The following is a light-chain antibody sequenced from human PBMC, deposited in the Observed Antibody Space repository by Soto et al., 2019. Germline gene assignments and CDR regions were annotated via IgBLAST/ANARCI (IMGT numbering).Light chain of an antibody. CDR1: QSVSSSY. J-gene: IGKJ4*01. CDR3: QQYGSSQLT. V-gene: IGKV3-20*01. Sequence: EIVLTQSPGTLSLSPGERATLSCRASQSVSSSYLAWYQQKPGQAPRLLIYGASSRATGIPDRFSGSGSGTDFTLTISRLEPEDFAVYYCQQYGSSQLT. CDR2: GAS.